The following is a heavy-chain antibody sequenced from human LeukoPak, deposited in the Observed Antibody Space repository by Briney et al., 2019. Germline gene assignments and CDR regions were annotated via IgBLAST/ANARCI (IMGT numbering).Heavy chain of an antibody. V-gene: IGHV3-13*01. Sequence: PGGSLRLSCAASGFTFSSYDMHWVHQATGKGLEWVSAIGTAGDTYYPGSVKGRFTISRENAKNSLYLQMNSLRAGDTAVYYCARDRGGPAAGFDLWGRGTLVTVSS. CDR3: ARDRGGPAAGFDL. CDR1: GFTFSSYD. CDR2: IGTAGDT. J-gene: IGHJ2*01. D-gene: IGHD2-2*01.